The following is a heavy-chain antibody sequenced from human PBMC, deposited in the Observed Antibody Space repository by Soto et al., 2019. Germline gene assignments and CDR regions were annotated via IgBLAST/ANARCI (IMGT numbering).Heavy chain of an antibody. CDR2: INAGHGNT. Sequence: ASVKVSCKASGYTFTSYAMHWVRQAPGQRLEWMGWINAGHGNTNYSQKFQGRVTITRDKSTSTAYMELSSLRSEDTAVYYCARDPGYDFWSGYYSWFDPWGQGTLVTVSS. V-gene: IGHV1-3*01. CDR1: GYTFTSYA. CDR3: ARDPGYDFWSGYYSWFDP. J-gene: IGHJ5*02. D-gene: IGHD3-3*01.